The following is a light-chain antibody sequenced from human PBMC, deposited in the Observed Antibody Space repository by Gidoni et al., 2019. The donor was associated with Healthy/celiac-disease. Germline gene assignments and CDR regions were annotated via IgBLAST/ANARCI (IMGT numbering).Light chain of an antibody. CDR3: SSYTSSSTLV. V-gene: IGLV2-14*01. CDR2: EVS. CDR1: SSYVGGYNY. Sequence: QSALTQPASVSGSPGQSITISCTGTSSYVGGYNYVFWYQQHPGKAPKRMIYEVSNRPSGVSNRFSGSKSGNTASLTISGLQAEDEADYYCSSYTSSSTLVFGGGTKLTVL. J-gene: IGLJ2*01.